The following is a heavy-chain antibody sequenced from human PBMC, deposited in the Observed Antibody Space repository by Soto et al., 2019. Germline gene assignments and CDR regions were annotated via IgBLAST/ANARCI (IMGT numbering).Heavy chain of an antibody. Sequence: QVQLQESGPGLVKPSETLSLTCTVSGGSISSYYWSWIRQPPGKGLEWIGYIYYSGSTNYNPSLKSRVTVSVDPSKNQFSLKLSSVTAADTAVYYCARGSGPTFDPWGQGTLVTVSS. CDR2: IYYSGST. CDR3: ARGSGPTFDP. CDR1: GGSISSYY. D-gene: IGHD1-26*01. J-gene: IGHJ5*02. V-gene: IGHV4-59*01.